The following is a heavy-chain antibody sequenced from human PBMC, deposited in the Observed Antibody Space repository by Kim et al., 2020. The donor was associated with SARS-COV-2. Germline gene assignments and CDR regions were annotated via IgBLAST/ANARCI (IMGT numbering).Heavy chain of an antibody. V-gene: IGHV3-21*01. D-gene: IGHD6-13*01. CDR3: ARSIAARDAFDI. Sequence: YYAASVKVRFTISRDNAKNSLYLQMNSLRAEDTAVYYCARSIAARDAFDIWGQGTMVTVSS. J-gene: IGHJ3*02.